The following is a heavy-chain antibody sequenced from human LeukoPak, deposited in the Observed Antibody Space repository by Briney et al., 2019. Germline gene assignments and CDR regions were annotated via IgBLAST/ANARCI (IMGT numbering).Heavy chain of an antibody. V-gene: IGHV3-23*01. J-gene: IGHJ6*01. CDR2: INANSGTT. D-gene: IGHD1-14*01. Sequence: GGSLRLSCTASGFAFSVYAMSWLRQPPGKGLEWVSTINANSGTTSYAASVRGRFTISRDNSKNTLYLQLNTLRADDTATYYCAEPNSRGLGGTSRLFPPWGPGTPVVVSS. CDR1: GFAFSVYA. CDR3: AEPNSRGLGGTSRLFPP.